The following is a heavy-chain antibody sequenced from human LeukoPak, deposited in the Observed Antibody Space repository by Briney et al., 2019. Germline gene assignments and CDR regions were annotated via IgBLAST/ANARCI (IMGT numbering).Heavy chain of an antibody. CDR1: GITLSNYG. V-gene: IGHV3-23*01. Sequence: PGGSLRLSCXVSGITLSNYGMSWVRQAPGKGLEWVAGISGSGGGTNYADSVKGRFTISRDNPKNTLYLQMNGLRAEDTAVYFCAKRGVVIRVILVGFHKEAYYFDSWGQGAXX. CDR2: ISGSGGGT. D-gene: IGHD3-22*01. J-gene: IGHJ4*02. CDR3: AKRGVVIRVILVGFHKEAYYFDS.